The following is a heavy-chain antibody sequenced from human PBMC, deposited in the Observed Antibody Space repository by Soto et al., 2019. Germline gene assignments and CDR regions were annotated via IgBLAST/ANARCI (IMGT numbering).Heavy chain of an antibody. Sequence: EASVKVSCKASGGTFSSYAISWVRQAPGQGLEWMGGIIPIFGTANYAQKFQGRVTITADESTSTAYMELSSLRSEDTAVYYCARDLDGSGSYYNDYWGQGTLVTVSS. CDR2: IIPIFGTA. CDR1: GGTFSSYA. V-gene: IGHV1-69*13. D-gene: IGHD3-10*01. CDR3: ARDLDGSGSYYNDY. J-gene: IGHJ4*02.